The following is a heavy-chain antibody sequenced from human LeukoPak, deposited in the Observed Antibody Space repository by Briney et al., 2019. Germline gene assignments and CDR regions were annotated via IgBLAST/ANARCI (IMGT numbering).Heavy chain of an antibody. Sequence: PGGSLRLSCAASGFTFSSYSMNWVRQAPGKGLEWVSSISSSSSYIYYADSVKGRFTISRDNAKNSLYLQMNSLRVEDTAVYYCAREGDGYESIPFDYWGQGTLVTVSS. CDR3: AREGDGYESIPFDY. J-gene: IGHJ4*02. CDR1: GFTFSSYS. D-gene: IGHD5-24*01. CDR2: ISSSSSYI. V-gene: IGHV3-21*06.